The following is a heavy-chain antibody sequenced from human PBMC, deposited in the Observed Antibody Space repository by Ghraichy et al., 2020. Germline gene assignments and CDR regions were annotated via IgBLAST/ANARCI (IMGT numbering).Heavy chain of an antibody. J-gene: IGHJ4*02. V-gene: IGHV3-15*01. CDR1: GFTFSNAW. CDR3: TTKALTYCGGDCYSMGDY. D-gene: IGHD2-21*02. CDR2: IKSKTDGGTT. Sequence: GESLNISCAASGFTFSNAWMSWVRQAPGKGLEWVGRIKSKTDGGTTDYAAPVKGRFTISRDDSKNTLYLQMNSLKTEDTAVYYCTTKALTYCGGDCYSMGDYGGQGTLVTVSS.